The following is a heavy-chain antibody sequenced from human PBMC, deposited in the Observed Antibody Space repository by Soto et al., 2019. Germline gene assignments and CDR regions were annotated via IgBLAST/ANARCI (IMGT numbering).Heavy chain of an antibody. CDR2: ISGSGGST. D-gene: IGHD1-1*01. J-gene: IGHJ4*02. CDR1: GFTFSSYA. CDR3: AKEDGGTDGFDY. V-gene: IGHV3-23*01. Sequence: HPGGSLRLSCAASGFTFSSYAMSWVRQAPGKGLEWVSAISGSGGSTYYADSVKGRFTISRDNSKNTLYLQMNSLRAEDTAVYHCAKEDGGTDGFDYWGQGTLVTVSS.